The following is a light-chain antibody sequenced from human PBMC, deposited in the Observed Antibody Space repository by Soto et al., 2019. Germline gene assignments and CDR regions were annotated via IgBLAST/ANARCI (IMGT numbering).Light chain of an antibody. V-gene: IGKV1-27*01. CDR2: AAS. J-gene: IGKJ5*01. Sequence: DIQVTQSPSSLSASVGDRVTITCRASQGISNYLAWYQQKPGKVPKLLIYAASTLQSGVPSRFSGSGSGTDFTLTISSLQPEDVATYYCQKYNSAPITCGQGTRLEIK. CDR1: QGISNY. CDR3: QKYNSAPIT.